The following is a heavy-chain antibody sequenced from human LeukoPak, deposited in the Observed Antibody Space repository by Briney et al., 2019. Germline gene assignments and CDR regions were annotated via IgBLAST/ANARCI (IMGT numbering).Heavy chain of an antibody. CDR1: GYTFTSYD. D-gene: IGHD6-13*01. J-gene: IGHJ4*02. CDR3: ARLPGYSSSWYPSGY. CDR2: MNPNSGNT. V-gene: IGHV1-8*01. Sequence: ASVKVSCTASGYTFTSYDINWVRQATGQGLEWMGRMNPNSGNTGYAQKFQGRVTMTRNTSISTAYMELSSLRSEDTAVYYCARLPGYSSSWYPSGYWGQGTLVTVSS.